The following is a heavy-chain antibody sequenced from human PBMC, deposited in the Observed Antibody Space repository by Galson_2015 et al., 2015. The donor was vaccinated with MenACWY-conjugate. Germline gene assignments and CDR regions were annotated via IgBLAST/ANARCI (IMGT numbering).Heavy chain of an antibody. Sequence: CKASGGSFNTYAMTWVRQAPGLGLEWVGSLIPLFGTTNYAQKIQDRITISADRSTSTGYMELSSLRSEDTAVYYCVRVVDRGRRCRSGTCQSAATWGQGTLVTVSS. CDR2: LIPLFGTT. D-gene: IGHD1-26*01. CDR3: VRVVDRGRRCRSGTCQSAAT. V-gene: IGHV1-69*06. CDR1: GGSFNTYA. J-gene: IGHJ5*02.